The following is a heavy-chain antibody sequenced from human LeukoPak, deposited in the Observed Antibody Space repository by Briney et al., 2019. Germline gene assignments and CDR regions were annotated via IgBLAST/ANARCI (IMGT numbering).Heavy chain of an antibody. V-gene: IGHV3-33*01. CDR1: GFTFSSYG. J-gene: IGHJ3*02. CDR3: ARGVHPRNAFDI. CDR2: IWYDGSNK. Sequence: GGSLRLSCAASGFTFSSYGMHWVRQAPGKGLEWVAVIWYDGSNKYYADSVKGRFTISRDNAKNTQYLQMNSLRAEDTAVYYCARGVHPRNAFDIWGQGTMVTVSS. D-gene: IGHD1-1*01.